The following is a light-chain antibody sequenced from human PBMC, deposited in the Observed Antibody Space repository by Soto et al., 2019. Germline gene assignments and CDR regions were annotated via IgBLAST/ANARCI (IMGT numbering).Light chain of an antibody. CDR1: QSVSSN. J-gene: IGKJ2*02. CDR2: GAS. CDR3: QQYNNWPPWT. V-gene: IGKV3-15*01. Sequence: EIVMTQSPATLSVSPGERATLSCRASQSVSSNLAWYQQKPGQAPRLLIYGASTRATGIPARFSGSGSGTEVPLTISSLQSEDFAGYYCQQYNNWPPWTVGQGTKLEIK.